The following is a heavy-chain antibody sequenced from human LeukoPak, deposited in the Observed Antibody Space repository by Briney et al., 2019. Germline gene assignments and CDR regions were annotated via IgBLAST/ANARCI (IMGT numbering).Heavy chain of an antibody. V-gene: IGHV3-7*01. J-gene: IGHJ4*02. CDR1: GFTFSTYW. Sequence: GGSLRLSCTASGFTFSTYWMSWVRQAPGKVLEWVANINQYGREKYYVDSVKGRFTISRHNAKNSLYLQMNSLRAEDTAVYYCALQWLVRGGGQGTLVTVSS. CDR2: INQYGREK. CDR3: ALQWLVRG. D-gene: IGHD6-19*01.